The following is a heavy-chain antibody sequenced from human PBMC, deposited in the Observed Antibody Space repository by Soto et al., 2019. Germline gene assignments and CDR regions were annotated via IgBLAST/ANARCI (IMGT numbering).Heavy chain of an antibody. CDR3: AIGTFPRLGA. J-gene: IGHJ1*01. D-gene: IGHD6-25*01. V-gene: IGHV1-18*01. Sequence: ASVKVSCKASGYMFVTAGITWVRQAPGRGLEWMGWINPYNDKTTYAQKFQGRVTITADTPTSTVYLEVRSLTSDDTAAYYCAIGTFPRLGAWGEGTLVTVA. CDR1: GYMFVTAG. CDR2: INPYNDKT.